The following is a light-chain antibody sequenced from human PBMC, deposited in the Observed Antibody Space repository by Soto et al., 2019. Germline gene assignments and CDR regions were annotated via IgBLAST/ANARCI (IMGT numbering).Light chain of an antibody. CDR1: QSVSSN. V-gene: IGKV3-15*01. J-gene: IGKJ5*01. Sequence: EIVMPQSPATLSVSPGERSTLSFSSSQSVSSNLAWYQQKPGQAPRLLIYGASTRATGIPARFSGSGSGTDFTLTISSLEPEDFAVYYCQQRSNWPPITFGQGTRLEI. CDR3: QQRSNWPPIT. CDR2: GAS.